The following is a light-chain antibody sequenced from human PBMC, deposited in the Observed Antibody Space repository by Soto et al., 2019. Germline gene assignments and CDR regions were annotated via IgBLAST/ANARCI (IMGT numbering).Light chain of an antibody. J-gene: IGKJ5*01. CDR2: DAS. Sequence: EIVLTQSPATLSLSPGERATLSCTASQSISSYLAWYQQRPGQAPRLLIYDASNRAAGIPARFSGGGFGTDFTLTISSLEPEDFAVYYCQKRSNWPLAFGRGTRLEIK. CDR3: QKRSNWPLA. CDR1: QSISSY. V-gene: IGKV3-11*01.